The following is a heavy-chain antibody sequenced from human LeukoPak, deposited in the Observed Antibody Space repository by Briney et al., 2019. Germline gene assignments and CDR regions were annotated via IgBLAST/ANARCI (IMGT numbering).Heavy chain of an antibody. J-gene: IGHJ6*03. V-gene: IGHV3-73*01. CDR3: TVPTVTTYYYYYMDV. D-gene: IGHD4-11*01. CDR2: IRSKANSYAT. Sequence: PGGSLRLSCAASGFTFSGSAMHWVRQASGKGLEWVGRIRSKANSYATAYAASVKGRFTISRDDSKNTAYLQMNSLKTEDTAVYCCTVPTVTTYYYYYMDVWGKGTTVTVSS. CDR1: GFTFSGSA.